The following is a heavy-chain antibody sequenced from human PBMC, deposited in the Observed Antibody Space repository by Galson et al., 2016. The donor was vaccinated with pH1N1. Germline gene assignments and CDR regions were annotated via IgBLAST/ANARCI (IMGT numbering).Heavy chain of an antibody. CDR3: IRDLGRLRDY. CDR1: GYTFTREY. V-gene: IGHV1-46*01. Sequence: SVKVSCKASGYTFTREYIHWVRQAPGQELEWMGVIDPSNGGTTYSQNFQGLVTMTRDTSTNTVYMELSGLKSEDTAVYFCIRDLGRLRDYWGQGTLVTVSS. CDR2: IDPSNGGT. J-gene: IGHJ4*02. D-gene: IGHD7-27*01.